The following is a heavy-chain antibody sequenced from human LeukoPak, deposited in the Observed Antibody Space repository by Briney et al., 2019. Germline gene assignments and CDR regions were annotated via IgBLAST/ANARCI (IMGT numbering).Heavy chain of an antibody. CDR1: GFTFSIYS. V-gene: IGHV3-21*04. D-gene: IGHD6-19*01. CDR2: ITSSSNYI. J-gene: IGHJ4*02. Sequence: PGGSLRLSCAASGFTFSIYSMNWVRQAPGKGLEWLSSITSSSNYIYYADSVKGRFTISRDNVQNSLYLQMNSLRAEDTALYYCARDQDAYSSGWYGVFDFWGQGSLVTVSS. CDR3: ARDQDAYSSGWYGVFDF.